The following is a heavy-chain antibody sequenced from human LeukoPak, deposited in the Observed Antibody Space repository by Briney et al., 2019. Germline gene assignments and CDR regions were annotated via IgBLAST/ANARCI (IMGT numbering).Heavy chain of an antibody. D-gene: IGHD2-2*01. CDR1: GYTFTSYW. CDR3: VRRGYCSGTNCSVQVFDI. V-gene: IGHV5-51*01. J-gene: IGHJ3*02. CDR2: IYPGDSDT. Sequence: GESLKISCKGSGYTFTSYWIGWVRQMPGKGLEWMGIIYPGDSDTRYSPSFQGQVTISADKSISTAYLQWSSLKASDTAMYYCVRRGYCSGTNCSVQVFDIWGQGTMVTVSS.